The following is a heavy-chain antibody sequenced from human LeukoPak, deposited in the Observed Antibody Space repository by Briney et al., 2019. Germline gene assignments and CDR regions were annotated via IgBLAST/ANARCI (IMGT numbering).Heavy chain of an antibody. Sequence: GGSLRLSCAASGFTFSSYSMNLVRQAPGKGLKWVSSISSGSSYIYYADSVKGRFTISRDNAKNSLYLQMNSLRAEDTAVYYCARDCPSKQWLAPYYYYGMDVWGQGTTVTVSS. CDR1: GFTFSSYS. CDR3: ARDCPSKQWLAPYYYYGMDV. V-gene: IGHV3-21*01. J-gene: IGHJ6*02. D-gene: IGHD6-19*01. CDR2: ISSGSSYI.